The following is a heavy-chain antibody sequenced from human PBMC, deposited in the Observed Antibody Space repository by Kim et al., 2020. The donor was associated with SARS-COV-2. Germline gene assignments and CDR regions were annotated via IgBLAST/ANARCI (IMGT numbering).Heavy chain of an antibody. J-gene: IGHJ6*03. CDR2: INTNTGNP. D-gene: IGHD3-3*01. Sequence: ASVKVSCKASGYTFTSYAMNWARQAPGRGLEWMGWINTNTGNPTYAQGFTGRFVFSLDTSVSTASLQISSLKAEDTAVYYCARDWTSTIFGVVIIPGYMDVWGKGTAVTVSS. CDR1: GYTFTSYA. CDR3: ARDWTSTIFGVVIIPGYMDV. V-gene: IGHV7-4-1*02.